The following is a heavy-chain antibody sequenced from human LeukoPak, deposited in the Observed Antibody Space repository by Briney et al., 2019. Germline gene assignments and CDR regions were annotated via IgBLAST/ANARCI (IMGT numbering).Heavy chain of an antibody. Sequence: SETLSLTCAVYGGSFSGYYWSWIRQPPGKGLEWIGEINHSGSTNYNPSLKSRVTISVDTSKNQFSLKLSSVTAADTAVYYCARGRSSSWYPPTYSAFDIWGQGTMVTVSS. CDR1: GGSFSGYY. CDR3: ARGRSSSWYPPTYSAFDI. CDR2: INHSGST. D-gene: IGHD6-13*01. V-gene: IGHV4-34*01. J-gene: IGHJ3*02.